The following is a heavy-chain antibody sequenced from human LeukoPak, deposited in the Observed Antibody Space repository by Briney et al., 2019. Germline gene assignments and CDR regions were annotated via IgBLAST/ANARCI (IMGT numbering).Heavy chain of an antibody. CDR1: GFTFSSYG. V-gene: IGHV3-33*06. Sequence: GGSLRLSCAASGFTFSSYGMHWVRQAPSKGLEWVALIWYDGSNKYYADSVKGRFTISRDNSKNTLYLQMNSLRAEDTALYYCAKDGSDYDIDYWGQGTLVTVTS. J-gene: IGHJ4*02. CDR2: IWYDGSNK. D-gene: IGHD4-17*01. CDR3: AKDGSDYDIDY.